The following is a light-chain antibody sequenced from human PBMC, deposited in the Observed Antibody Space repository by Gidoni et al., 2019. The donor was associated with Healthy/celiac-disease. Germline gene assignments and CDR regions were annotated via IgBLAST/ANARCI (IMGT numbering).Light chain of an antibody. CDR1: ALPKQY. CDR3: QSADSSGTLVV. J-gene: IGLJ2*01. CDR2: KDS. Sequence: SYELTQPPSVPVSPGQTARITCSGDALPKQYAYWYQQKPGQAPVLVISKDSERPAGIPERFSGSSSVTTVTLTISGVQAEDEADYYCQSADSSGTLVVFGGGTKLTVL. V-gene: IGLV3-25*03.